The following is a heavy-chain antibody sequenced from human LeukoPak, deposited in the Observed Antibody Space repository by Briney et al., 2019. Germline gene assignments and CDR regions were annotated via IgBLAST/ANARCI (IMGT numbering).Heavy chain of an antibody. Sequence: SETLSLTCTVSGGSISSSSYYWSWIRQPTGKGLDWIGRIYTSGSTNNPSLKSRVTLSVDTSKNQFSLKLSSVTAADTAVYYCASLARGGNWFDPWGQGTLVTVSS. J-gene: IGHJ5*02. CDR3: ASLARGGNWFDP. V-gene: IGHV4-61*02. D-gene: IGHD6-6*01. CDR1: GGSISSSSYY. CDR2: IYTSGST.